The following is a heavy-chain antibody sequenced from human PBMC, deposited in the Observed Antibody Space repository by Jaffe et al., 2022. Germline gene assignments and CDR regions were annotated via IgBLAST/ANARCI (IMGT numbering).Heavy chain of an antibody. CDR3: ASSGMHSSGWYPSYYFDY. D-gene: IGHD6-19*01. Sequence: QVQLQESGPGLVKPSETLSLTCTVSGYSISSGYYWGWIRQPPGKGLEWIGSIYHSGSTYYNPSLKSRVTISVDTSKNQFSLKLSSVTAADTAVYYCASSGMHSSGWYPSYYFDYWGQGTLVTVSS. J-gene: IGHJ4*02. V-gene: IGHV4-38-2*02. CDR2: IYHSGST. CDR1: GYSISSGYY.